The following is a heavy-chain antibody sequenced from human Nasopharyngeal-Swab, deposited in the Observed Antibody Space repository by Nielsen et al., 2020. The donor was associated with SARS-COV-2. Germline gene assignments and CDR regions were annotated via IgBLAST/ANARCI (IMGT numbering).Heavy chain of an antibody. J-gene: IGHJ4*02. CDR1: GFIVSSTY. V-gene: IGHV3-66*01. Sequence: GESLKISCAASGFIVSSTYMSWVRQAPRKGLEWLSVIYNDGNTYYGDSVKGKFTISRDNSKNTLYLQMDSLRAEDTAVYYCASLARDYWGQGTLVTVSS. CDR2: IYNDGNT. CDR3: ASLARDY.